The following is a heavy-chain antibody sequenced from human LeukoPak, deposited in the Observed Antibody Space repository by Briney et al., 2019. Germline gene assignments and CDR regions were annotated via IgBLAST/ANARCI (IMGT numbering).Heavy chain of an antibody. D-gene: IGHD2/OR15-2a*01. CDR3: ARGFPVGYYMDV. CDR1: GYTFTNYG. V-gene: IGHV1-2*02. Sequence: APVKVSCKASGYTFTNYGISWVRQAPGQGLEWMGWINPNSGGTNYAQKFQGRVTMTRDTSISTAYMELSRLRSDDTAVYYCARGFPVGYYMDVWGKGTTVTVSS. J-gene: IGHJ6*03. CDR2: INPNSGGT.